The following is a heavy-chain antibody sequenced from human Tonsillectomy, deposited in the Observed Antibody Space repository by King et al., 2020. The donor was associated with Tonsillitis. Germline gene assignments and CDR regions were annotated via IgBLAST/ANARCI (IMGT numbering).Heavy chain of an antibody. J-gene: IGHJ4*02. Sequence: VQLVESGAEVKKPGASVKVSCKASGYTFTDYYMHWVRQAPGQGLEWMGWINPNSGGTNYAQKFQGRVTLTRDTSINTAYMEVSRLRFDDTAVYYCARPVLEDYDTSGFANWGQGALVTVSS. CDR2: INPNSGGT. V-gene: IGHV1-2*02. CDR1: GYTFTDYY. CDR3: ARPVLEDYDTSGFAN. D-gene: IGHD3-22*01.